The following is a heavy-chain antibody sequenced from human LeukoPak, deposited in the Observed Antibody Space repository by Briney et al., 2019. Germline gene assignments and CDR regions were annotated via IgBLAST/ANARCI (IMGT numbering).Heavy chain of an antibody. J-gene: IGHJ4*02. CDR3: ARSSSISFFDY. Sequence: GGSLRLSCAASGFTFISYSMNWVRQAPGEGLEWVSSISSSSSYIYYADSVKGRFTISRDNAKNSLYLQMNSLRAEDTAVYYCARSSSISFFDYWGQGTLVTVSS. CDR1: GFTFISYS. CDR2: ISSSSSYI. V-gene: IGHV3-21*01.